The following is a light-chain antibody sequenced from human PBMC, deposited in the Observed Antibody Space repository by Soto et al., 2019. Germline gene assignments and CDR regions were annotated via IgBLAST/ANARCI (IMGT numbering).Light chain of an antibody. J-gene: IGLJ2*01. CDR3: SSYAASNKLGV. Sequence: QSALTQPPSASGSPGQSGTISCIGTSSDVGGYNYVSWYQQHPGKAPKLMIYEVSKRPSGVPDRFSGSKSGNTASLTVSGLQAEDEADYYCSSYAASNKLGVFGGGIKLSV. V-gene: IGLV2-8*01. CDR1: SSDVGGYNY. CDR2: EVS.